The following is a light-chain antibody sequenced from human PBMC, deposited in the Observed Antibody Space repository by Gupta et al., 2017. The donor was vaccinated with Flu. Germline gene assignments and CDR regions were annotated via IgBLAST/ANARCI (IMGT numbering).Light chain of an antibody. V-gene: IGLV6-57*01. CDR2: DDN. CDR1: TGSIATTY. J-gene: IGLJ2*01. CDR3: QSYDSVTRDVV. Sequence: FMLTQPHSVSESPGRAVITSCSRNTGSIATTYVQWYKQRPGSSPNTEIFDDNRRPAGVPGPYAGSVDSSANSASLTISGLKTEDEADYFCQSYDSVTRDVVFGGGTKLTVL.